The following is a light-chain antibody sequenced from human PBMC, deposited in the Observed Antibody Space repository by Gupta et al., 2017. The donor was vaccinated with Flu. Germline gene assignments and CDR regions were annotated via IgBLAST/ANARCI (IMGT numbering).Light chain of an antibody. CDR3: QQYNNRPLSYT. J-gene: IGKJ2*01. V-gene: IGKV3-15*01. Sequence: EIVMTQSPATLPVSPGERATLSCRASQSVSSNLAWYQQKPGQAPRLLIYGASTRATGIPARFSGSGSGTEFTLTISSLQSEDFAVYYCQQYNNRPLSYTFGQGTKLEIK. CDR2: GAS. CDR1: QSVSSN.